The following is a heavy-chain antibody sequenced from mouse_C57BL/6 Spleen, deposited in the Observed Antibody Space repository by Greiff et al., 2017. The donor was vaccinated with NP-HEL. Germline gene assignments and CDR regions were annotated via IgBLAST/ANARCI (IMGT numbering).Heavy chain of an antibody. D-gene: IGHD1-1*01. V-gene: IGHV1-69*01. CDR2: IDPSDSYP. CDR1: GYTFTSYW. CDR3: ARGRGTTVVAPVYFDY. J-gene: IGHJ2*01. Sequence: QVQLQQPGAELVMPGASVKLSCKASGYTFTSYWMHWVKQRPGQGLEWIGEIDPSDSYPNYNPKFKGKSTFTVDKSSSTAYMQLSSLTSEDSAVYYCARGRGTTVVAPVYFDYWGQGTTLTVSS.